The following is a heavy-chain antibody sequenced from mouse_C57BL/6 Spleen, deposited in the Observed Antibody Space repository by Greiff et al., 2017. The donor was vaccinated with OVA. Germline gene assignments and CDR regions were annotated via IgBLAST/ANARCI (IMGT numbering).Heavy chain of an antibody. CDR3: ARWGYDGYGYAMDY. D-gene: IGHD2-3*01. Sequence: VKLQQPGAELVKPGASVKLSCKASGYTFTSYWMHWVKQRPGQGLEWIGMIHPNSGSTNYNEKFKSKATLTVDKSSSTAYMQLSSLTSEDSAVYYGARWGYDGYGYAMDYGGQGTSGTVSS. CDR2: IHPNSGST. V-gene: IGHV1-64*01. J-gene: IGHJ4*01. CDR1: GYTFTSYW.